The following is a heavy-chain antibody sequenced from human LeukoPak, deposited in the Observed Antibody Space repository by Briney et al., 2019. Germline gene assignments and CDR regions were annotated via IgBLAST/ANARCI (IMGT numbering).Heavy chain of an antibody. D-gene: IGHD6-13*01. CDR2: IYTSGST. CDR3: ARDQYSSSWGNFDY. V-gene: IGHV4-4*07. J-gene: IGHJ4*02. Sequence: SETLSLTCTVSGGSISSYYWSWIRQPAGKGLEWIGRIYTSGSTNYNPSLKSRVTMSVDTSKNQFSLKLSPVTAADTAVYYCARDQYSSSWGNFDYWGQGTLVTVSS. CDR1: GGSISSYY.